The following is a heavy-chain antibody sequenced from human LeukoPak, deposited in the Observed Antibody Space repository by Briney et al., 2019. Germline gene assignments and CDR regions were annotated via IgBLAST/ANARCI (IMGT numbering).Heavy chain of an antibody. J-gene: IGHJ4*02. V-gene: IGHV1-46*01. CDR3: ARAPYYDSSGYLIDY. D-gene: IGHD3-22*01. Sequence: ASVKVSCKASGYTFTSYYMHWVRQAPGQGLEWMGIINPSGGSTSYAQKFQGRVTMTRDTSTSTVYMELSSLRSEDTAVYYCARAPYYDSSGYLIDYWGQGTLVTVPS. CDR1: GYTFTSYY. CDR2: INPSGGST.